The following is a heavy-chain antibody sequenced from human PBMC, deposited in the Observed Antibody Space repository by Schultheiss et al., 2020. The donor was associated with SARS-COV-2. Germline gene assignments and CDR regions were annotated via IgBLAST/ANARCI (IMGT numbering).Heavy chain of an antibody. D-gene: IGHD3-22*01. J-gene: IGHJ4*02. V-gene: IGHV4-34*08. CDR2: INHSGST. Sequence: GSLRLSCAASGFTFSSYWMSWVRQAPGKGLEWIGYINHSGSTNYNPSLKSRVTISVDTSKNQFSLKLSSVTAADTAVYYCAGWPRGSSGSFDYWGQGTLVTVSS. CDR3: AGWPRGSSGSFDY. CDR1: GFTFSSYW.